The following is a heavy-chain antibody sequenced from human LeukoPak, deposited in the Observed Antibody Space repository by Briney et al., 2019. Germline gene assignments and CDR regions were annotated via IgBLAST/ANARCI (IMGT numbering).Heavy chain of an antibody. J-gene: IGHJ5*02. Sequence: ASVEVSCKASGYTFTSYDINWVRQATGQGLEWMGWMNPNSGNTGYAQKFQGRVTMTRNTSISTAYMELSSLRSEDTAVYYCARGLNIAAADNWFDPWGQGTLVTVSS. D-gene: IGHD6-13*01. CDR1: GYTFTSYD. CDR2: MNPNSGNT. CDR3: ARGLNIAAADNWFDP. V-gene: IGHV1-8*01.